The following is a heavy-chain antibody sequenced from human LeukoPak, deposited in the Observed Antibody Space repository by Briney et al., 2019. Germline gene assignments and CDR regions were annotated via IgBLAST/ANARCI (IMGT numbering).Heavy chain of an antibody. V-gene: IGHV1-8*03. CDR2: MNPISGNT. J-gene: IGHJ6*03. CDR1: GYTFSNND. Sequence: ASVKVSCKASGYTFSNNDTNGVRQATGQGVEWMGWMNPISGNTGFAQKFQGRVTISRSTSISTAYMELSSLRSDDTAVYYCVRGRVSSSTWYSTYYYYFYMDVWGKGTTVTVSS. D-gene: IGHD6-13*01. CDR3: VRGRVSSSTWYSTYYYYFYMDV.